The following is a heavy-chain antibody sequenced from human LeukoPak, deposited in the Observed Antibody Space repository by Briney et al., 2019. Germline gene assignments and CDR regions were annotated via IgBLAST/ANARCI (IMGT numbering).Heavy chain of an antibody. Sequence: GGSLRLSCAASGFTFSSYAMHWVRQAPGKGLEWVALISYDGSNKYYADSVKGRFTISRDNSKNTLYLQMNSLRAEDTAMYYCAREDYSIMGVWGQGTTVTVSS. J-gene: IGHJ6*02. CDR2: ISYDGSNK. V-gene: IGHV3-30-3*01. CDR1: GFTFSSYA. CDR3: AREDYSIMGV.